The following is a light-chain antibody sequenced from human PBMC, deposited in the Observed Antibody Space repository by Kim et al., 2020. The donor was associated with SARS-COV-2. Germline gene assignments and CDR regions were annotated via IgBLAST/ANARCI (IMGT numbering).Light chain of an antibody. CDR1: SSDVGGYNY. V-gene: IGLV2-14*03. Sequence: ITTTCTGTSSDVGGYNYVSWYQQRPGKAPKLMIYDVSNRPSGVSNRFSGSKSGNTASLTISGLQAEDEADYYCSSYTSSSTLDVVFGGGTQLTVL. CDR3: SSYTSSSTLDVV. CDR2: DVS. J-gene: IGLJ2*01.